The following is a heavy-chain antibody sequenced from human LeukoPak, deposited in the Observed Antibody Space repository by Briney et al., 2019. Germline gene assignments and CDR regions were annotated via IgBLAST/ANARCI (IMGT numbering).Heavy chain of an antibody. CDR3: ARGSVGSSSPWFDP. CDR2: IYTSGST. CDR1: GGSISSYY. V-gene: IGHV4-4*07. D-gene: IGHD6-13*01. Sequence: PSETLSLTCTVSGGSISSYYWSWIRRPAGKGLEWIGRIYTSGSTNYNPSLKSRVTMSVDTSKNQFSLKLSSVTAADTAAYYCARGSVGSSSPWFDPWGQGTLVTVSS. J-gene: IGHJ5*02.